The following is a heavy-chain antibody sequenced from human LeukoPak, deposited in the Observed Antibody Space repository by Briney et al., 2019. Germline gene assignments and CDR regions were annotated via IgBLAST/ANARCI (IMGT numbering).Heavy chain of an antibody. CDR2: INPNSGGT. D-gene: IGHD3-10*01. CDR3: ARGSRGVTMVRGVIIIFDY. V-gene: IGHV1-2*02. J-gene: IGHJ4*02. Sequence: GASVKVSCKASGYTFTGYYMHWVRQAPGQGLEWMGWINPNSGGTNYAQKFQGRVTMTRDTSISTAYMELSRLRSDDTAVYYCARGSRGVTMVRGVIIIFDYWGQGTLVTVSS. CDR1: GYTFTGYY.